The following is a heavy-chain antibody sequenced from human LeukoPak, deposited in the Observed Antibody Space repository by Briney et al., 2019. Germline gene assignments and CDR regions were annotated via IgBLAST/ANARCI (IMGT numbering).Heavy chain of an antibody. J-gene: IGHJ4*02. CDR2: IKSKTDGGTT. CDR1: GFTFSNAW. V-gene: IGHV3-15*01. D-gene: IGHD3-10*01. Sequence: PGGSLRLPCAASGFTFSNAWMSWVRQAPGKGLEWVGRIKSKTDGGTTDYTAPVNGRFSISRDDSLNTLYLQMNTLKAEDTAVYYCATYNYGSFFYGTIRYWGQGTLVPVPS. CDR3: ATYNYGSFFYGTIRY.